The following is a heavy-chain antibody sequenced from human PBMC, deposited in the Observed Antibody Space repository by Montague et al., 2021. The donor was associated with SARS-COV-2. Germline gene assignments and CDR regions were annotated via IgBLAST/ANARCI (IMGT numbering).Heavy chain of an antibody. J-gene: IGHJ3*02. V-gene: IGHV4-39*01. CDR2: IYYSGST. CDR1: GGSISSSSYY. Sequence: SETLSLTCTVSGGSISSSSYYWGWIRQPPGKGLEWIGRIYYSGSTYYNPSLKSRVTISVDTSKNQFSLKLSSVTAADTAVYYCARFPTSYYYDSKAAPATPDAFDIWGQGTMVTVSS. CDR3: ARFPTSYYYDSKAAPATPDAFDI. D-gene: IGHD3-22*01.